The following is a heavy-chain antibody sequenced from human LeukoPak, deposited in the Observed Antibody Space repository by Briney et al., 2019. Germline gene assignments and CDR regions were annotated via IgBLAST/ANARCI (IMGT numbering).Heavy chain of an antibody. V-gene: IGHV3-7*03. CDR3: AKDIVSSSRD. D-gene: IGHD6-6*01. CDR1: GFTFSGYW. CDR2: IKQDGGET. J-gene: IGHJ4*02. Sequence: PGGSLRLSCAASGFTFSGYWMSWVRQAPGKGLEWVANIKQDGGETYFADSVKGRFIISRDNSKNSLYLQMNSLRAEDTAVYYCAKDIVSSSRDWGQGTLVTVSS.